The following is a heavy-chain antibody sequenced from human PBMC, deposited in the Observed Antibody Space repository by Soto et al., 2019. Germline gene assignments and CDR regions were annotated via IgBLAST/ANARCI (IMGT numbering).Heavy chain of an antibody. J-gene: IGHJ4*02. V-gene: IGHV1-18*01. Sequence: QVHLLQSGAEVKKPGASVKVSCKASCYTFTSYGITWVRQAPGQGLEWMGWISAHNGNTDYAQKLQGRVIVTRDTSPSTANMELRSLISDDTAVYYCAKGRYGDYWGQGALVTVSS. CDR3: AKGRYGDY. D-gene: IGHD1-1*01. CDR2: ISAHNGNT. CDR1: CYTFTSYG.